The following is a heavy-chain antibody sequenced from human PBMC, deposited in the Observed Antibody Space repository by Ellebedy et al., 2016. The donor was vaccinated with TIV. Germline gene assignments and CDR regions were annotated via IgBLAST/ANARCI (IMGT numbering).Heavy chain of an antibody. V-gene: IGHV3-23*01. CDR1: DFNFSDSA. Sequence: PGGSLRLSCAGSDFNFSDSAMTWVRQIPGKGLEWISTISSSGNSTYYADSVKGRFAISRDNSKSALYLQMNSLRAEDTALYYCAKSPPRVVVVFDFWGQGTPVTVSS. CDR3: AKSPPRVVVVFDF. D-gene: IGHD2-15*01. J-gene: IGHJ4*02. CDR2: ISSSGNST.